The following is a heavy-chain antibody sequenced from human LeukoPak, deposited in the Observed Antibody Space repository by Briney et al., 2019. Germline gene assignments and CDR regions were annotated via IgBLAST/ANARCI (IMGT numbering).Heavy chain of an antibody. J-gene: IGHJ4*02. CDR3: ARDYGGSSPFDY. D-gene: IGHD4-23*01. Sequence: GGSLRLSCAASGFTFSNYEMHWVRQAPGKGLEWVSYISSSGSDIYYADSVKGRFTISRDSAKNSLYLHMNSLRAEDTAVYYCARDYGGSSPFDYWGQGTLVTVSS. CDR2: ISSSGSDI. V-gene: IGHV3-48*03. CDR1: GFTFSNYE.